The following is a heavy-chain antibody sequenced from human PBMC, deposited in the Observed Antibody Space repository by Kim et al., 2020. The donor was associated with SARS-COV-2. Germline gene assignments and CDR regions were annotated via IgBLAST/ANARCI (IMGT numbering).Heavy chain of an antibody. CDR3: TRDDSGQLIYYYYYGMDV. D-gene: IGHD6-13*01. Sequence: KGRLTISRDDSKSIAYLQMNSLKTEDTAVYYCTRDDSGQLIYYYYYGMDVWGQGTTVTVSS. V-gene: IGHV3-49*02. J-gene: IGHJ6*02.